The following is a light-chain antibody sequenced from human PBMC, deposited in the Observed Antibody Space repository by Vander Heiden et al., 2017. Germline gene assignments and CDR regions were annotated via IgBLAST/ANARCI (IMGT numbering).Light chain of an antibody. CDR1: HTIGDW. V-gene: IGKV1D-16*01. CDR2: ATS. Sequence: DIQMTQSPSSLSASVGDRVDITCRASHTIGDWVAWYQQKPGMAPKPLIYATSTLESGVPSRFSGTASGTDFSLTISNLHPEDFATYYCQQDDNFPQTFGGGTKVEV. CDR3: QQDDNFPQT. J-gene: IGKJ4*01.